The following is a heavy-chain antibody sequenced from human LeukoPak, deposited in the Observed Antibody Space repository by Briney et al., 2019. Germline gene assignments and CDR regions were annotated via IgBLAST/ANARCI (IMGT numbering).Heavy chain of an antibody. CDR3: ARDDSGGYYYY. D-gene: IGHD3-22*01. V-gene: IGHV3-21*01. CDR2: ISSSSSYI. CDR1: GFTFSSYN. J-gene: IGHJ4*02. Sequence: PGGSLRLSCAASGFTFSSYNMNWVRQVPGRGLEWVSSISSSSSYIYYADSVKGRFTISRDNARNSLYLQMNSLRAEDTAVYYCARDDSGGYYYYWGQGTLVTVSS.